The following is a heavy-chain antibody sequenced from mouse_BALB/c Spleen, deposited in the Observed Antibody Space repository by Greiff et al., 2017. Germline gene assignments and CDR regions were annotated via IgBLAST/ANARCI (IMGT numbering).Heavy chain of an antibody. CDR1: GFTFSSYA. D-gene: IGHD1-1*01. J-gene: IGHJ1*01. Sequence: EVKVVESGGGLVKPGGSLKLSCAASGFTFSSYAMSWVRQTPEKRLEWVATISSGGSYTYYPDSVKGRFTISRDNAKNTLYLQMSSLRSEDTAMYYCARGNYYGSSYGWYFDVWGAGTTVTVSS. CDR3: ARGNYYGSSYGWYFDV. V-gene: IGHV5-9-3*01. CDR2: ISSGGSYT.